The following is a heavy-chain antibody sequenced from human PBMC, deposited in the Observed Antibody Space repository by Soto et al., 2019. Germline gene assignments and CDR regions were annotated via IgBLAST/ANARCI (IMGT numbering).Heavy chain of an antibody. CDR1: GFTFSSYW. CDR3: ARLTWGTYFDY. Sequence: EVQLVESGGGLVQPGGSLSFSCAASGFTFSSYWLSWVRQAPGKGLEWVANIKQEGSEKYYVDSVKCRFTISRDNAKNSLYLQMNSLRAEDTAVYYCARLTWGTYFDYWGQGTLVTVSS. J-gene: IGHJ4*02. D-gene: IGHD3-16*01. CDR2: IKQEGSEK. V-gene: IGHV3-7*03.